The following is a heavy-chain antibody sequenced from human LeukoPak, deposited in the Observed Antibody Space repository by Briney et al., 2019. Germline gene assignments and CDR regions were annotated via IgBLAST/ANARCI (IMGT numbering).Heavy chain of an antibody. Sequence: GRSLRLSCAASGFTFSSYGMHWVRQAPGKGLEWVAAISYDGSNKYYVDSVKGRFTISRDNSKNTLYLQMNSLRAEDTAVYYCAKDLYLTGYSFDYWGQGTLVTVSS. CDR3: AKDLYLTGYSFDY. D-gene: IGHD3-9*01. CDR2: ISYDGSNK. CDR1: GFTFSSYG. J-gene: IGHJ4*02. V-gene: IGHV3-30*18.